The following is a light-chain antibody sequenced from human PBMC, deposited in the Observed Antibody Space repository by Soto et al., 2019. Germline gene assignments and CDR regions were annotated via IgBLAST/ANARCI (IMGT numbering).Light chain of an antibody. V-gene: IGKV3-20*01. J-gene: IGKJ5*01. CDR3: QQYGDSRPIT. CDR1: QSVSSSY. Sequence: EIVLTQSPGTLSLSPGERATLSCRASQSVSSSYLAWYQQKPGQAPRLLIYGASSRATGIPDRFSGSGSGTDFTLTVSRLEPEDFAVYYCQQYGDSRPITFGQGTRLEI. CDR2: GAS.